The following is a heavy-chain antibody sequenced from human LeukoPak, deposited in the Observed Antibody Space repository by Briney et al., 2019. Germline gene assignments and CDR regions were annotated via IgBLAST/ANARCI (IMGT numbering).Heavy chain of an antibody. J-gene: IGHJ4*02. Sequence: SETLSLTCTVSGGSIFNYYWSWIRQPPGKGLEWIAYIYNSGSTNYNPSLKSRVTISVDTSKNQFSLKLSSVTAADTAVYYCARHKVFSGYFDYWGQGTLVTVSS. CDR2: IYNSGST. CDR1: GGSIFNYY. V-gene: IGHV4-59*08. CDR3: ARHKVFSGYFDY. D-gene: IGHD3-22*01.